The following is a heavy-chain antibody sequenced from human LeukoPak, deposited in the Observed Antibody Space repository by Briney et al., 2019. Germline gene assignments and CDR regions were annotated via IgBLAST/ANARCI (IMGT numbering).Heavy chain of an antibody. J-gene: IGHJ6*03. CDR1: GYSISSGYY. V-gene: IGHV4-38-2*02. D-gene: IGHD2-15*01. CDR3: ARSAREYYYMDV. CDR2: IYHSGST. Sequence: SETLSLTCTVSGYSISSGYYWGWIRQPPGKGLEGIGSIYHSGSTYYNPSLKSRVTISVDTSKNQFSLKLSSVTAADTAVYYCARSAREYYYMDVWGKGTTVTVSS.